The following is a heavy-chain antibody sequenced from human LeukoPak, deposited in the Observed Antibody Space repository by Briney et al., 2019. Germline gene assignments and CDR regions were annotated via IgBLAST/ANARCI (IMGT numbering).Heavy chain of an antibody. CDR1: VYSFTNYY. Sequence: ASVKVSCKTSVYSFTNYYIHWVRQAPAQGREWMGIINPSGGSTTYAQKFQGRITMASDTSTSTVYMDLSSLRSEDTAMYSGARSSAYYNEADIWGQGTMVTVSS. J-gene: IGHJ3*02. D-gene: IGHD1-26*01. V-gene: IGHV1-46*01. CDR3: ARSSAYYNEADI. CDR2: INPSGGST.